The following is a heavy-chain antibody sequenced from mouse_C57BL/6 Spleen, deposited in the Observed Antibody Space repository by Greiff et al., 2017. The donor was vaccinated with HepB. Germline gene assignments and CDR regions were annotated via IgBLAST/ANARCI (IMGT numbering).Heavy chain of an antibody. D-gene: IGHD1-1*01. Sequence: VQLQQSGPVLARPGASVKMSCKTSGYTFTSYWMHWVKQRPGQGLEWIGAIYPGNSETSYNQKFKGKAKLTAVTSASTAYMELSSLTNEDSAVYYCTMGVGSSPPLDVWGTGTTVTVSS. J-gene: IGHJ1*03. V-gene: IGHV1-5*01. CDR3: TMGVGSSPPLDV. CDR1: GYTFTSYW. CDR2: IYPGNSET.